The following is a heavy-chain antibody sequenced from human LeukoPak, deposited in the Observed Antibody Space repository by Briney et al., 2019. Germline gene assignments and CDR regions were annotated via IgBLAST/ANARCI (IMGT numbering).Heavy chain of an antibody. Sequence: PSETLSLTCTVSGGSFSNYYWSWIRQPAGKGLEWVGRIYTSGSTNYNPSVESRVTMSVDTSNNQFSLKLTSVTAADTAVYYCARQPPQYYGMDVWGQGTTVTVSS. D-gene: IGHD1-14*01. CDR3: ARQPPQYYGMDV. CDR1: GGSFSNYY. J-gene: IGHJ6*02. CDR2: IYTSGST. V-gene: IGHV4-4*07.